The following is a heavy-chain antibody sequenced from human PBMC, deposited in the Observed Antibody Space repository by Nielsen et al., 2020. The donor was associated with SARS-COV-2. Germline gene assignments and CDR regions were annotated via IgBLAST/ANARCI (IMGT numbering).Heavy chain of an antibody. CDR2: ISYDGSNK. J-gene: IGHJ4*02. CDR1: GFTFSRYG. V-gene: IGHV3-30*18. D-gene: IGHD6-13*01. CDR3: AKDLSVVAAAGPFDY. Sequence: GESLKISCAASGFTFSRYGMHWVRQAPGKGLEWVAVISYDGSNKYYADSVKGRFTISRDNSKNTLYLQMNSLRAEDTAVYYCAKDLSVVAAAGPFDYWGQGTLVTVSS.